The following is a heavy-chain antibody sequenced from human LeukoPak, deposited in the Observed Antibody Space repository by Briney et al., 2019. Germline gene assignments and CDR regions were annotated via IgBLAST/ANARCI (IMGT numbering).Heavy chain of an antibody. Sequence: GGSLRLSCAVTGITLSNYGMSWVRQAPGKGLEWVAGISDSGGRTKYADSVKGRFTISRDNSKNTLYLQMNSLRAEDTAVYFCAKRGVVIRVILVGFHKEAYYFDSWGQGALVTVSS. CDR2: ISDSGGRT. CDR1: GITLSNYG. D-gene: IGHD3-22*01. CDR3: AKRGVVIRVILVGFHKEAYYFDS. V-gene: IGHV3-23*01. J-gene: IGHJ4*02.